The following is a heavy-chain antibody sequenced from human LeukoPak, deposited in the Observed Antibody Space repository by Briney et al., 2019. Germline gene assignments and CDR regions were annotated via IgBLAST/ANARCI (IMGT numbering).Heavy chain of an antibody. Sequence: SETLSLTCTVSGGSMSSHYWGWVRQPPGKGLEWIGYIYDSGTTNYNSSFQSRVTISVDTPKNQFSLKLRSVTAADTAVYYCVRDGYYFGSGSPGGDYYYWFMDVWGKGTTVTIS. J-gene: IGHJ6*03. CDR2: IYDSGTT. V-gene: IGHV4-59*11. CDR3: VRDGYYFGSGSPGGDYYYWFMDV. CDR1: GGSMSSHY. D-gene: IGHD3-10*01.